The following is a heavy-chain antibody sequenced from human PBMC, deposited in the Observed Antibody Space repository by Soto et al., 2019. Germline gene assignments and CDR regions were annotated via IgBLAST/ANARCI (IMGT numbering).Heavy chain of an antibody. V-gene: IGHV3-30*18. Sequence: GGSLRLSCAASGSTFSSYGMHWVRQAPGKGLEWVAVISYDGSNKYYADSVKGRFTISRDNSKNTLYLQMNSLRAEDTAVYYCAKVPVYCSGGSCFGPGYGMDVWGQGTTVTVSS. CDR3: AKVPVYCSGGSCFGPGYGMDV. CDR2: ISYDGSNK. CDR1: GSTFSSYG. J-gene: IGHJ6*02. D-gene: IGHD2-15*01.